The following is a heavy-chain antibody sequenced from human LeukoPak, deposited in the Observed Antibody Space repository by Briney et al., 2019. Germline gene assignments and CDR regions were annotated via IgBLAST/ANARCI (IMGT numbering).Heavy chain of an antibody. J-gene: IGHJ4*02. Sequence: GGSLRLSCAASGFAFSSYSMNWVRQAPGKGLEWVSLISGSGGTTYYADSVKGRFTISRDNSKNTLFLQMYSLRAEDTAAYYCAKPREYSSTWFGVDHWGQGSLVTVSS. CDR2: ISGSGGTT. CDR3: AKPREYSSTWFGVDH. CDR1: GFAFSSYS. V-gene: IGHV3-23*01. D-gene: IGHD6-13*01.